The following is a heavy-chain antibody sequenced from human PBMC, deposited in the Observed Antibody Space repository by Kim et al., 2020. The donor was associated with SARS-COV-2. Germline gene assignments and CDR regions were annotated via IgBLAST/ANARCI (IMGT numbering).Heavy chain of an antibody. CDR3: ARVSKQWLAPPKYYYYGMDV. CDR1: GGSFSGYY. V-gene: IGHV4-34*01. Sequence: SETLSLTCAVYGGSFSGYYWSWIRQPPGKGLEWIGEINHSGSTNYNPSLKSRVTISVDTSKNQFSLKLSSVTAADTAVYYCARVSKQWLAPPKYYYYGMDVWGQGTTVTVSS. J-gene: IGHJ6*02. D-gene: IGHD6-19*01. CDR2: INHSGST.